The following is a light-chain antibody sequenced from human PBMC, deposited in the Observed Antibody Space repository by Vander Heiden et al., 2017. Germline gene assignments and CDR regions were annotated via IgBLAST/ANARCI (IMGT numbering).Light chain of an antibody. V-gene: IGLV1-51*01. CDR1: SSNIGYNS. CDR3: GAWDSSLSVVL. J-gene: IGLJ3*02. Sequence: QSVLTQPPSVSADPGHKAPISCSGGSSNIGYNSVSWYQQHPGPAPKFLIDDNNKRPAGIPDRFSGSKSGTSATLDITGLQTGDEAGYYCGAWDSSLSVVLFGGVTKLTVL. CDR2: DNN.